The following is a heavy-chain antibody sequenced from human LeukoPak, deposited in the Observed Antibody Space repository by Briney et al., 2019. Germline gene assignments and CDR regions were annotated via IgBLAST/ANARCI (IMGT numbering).Heavy chain of an antibody. CDR2: IYTSGST. D-gene: IGHD2-2*01. J-gene: IGHJ4*02. V-gene: IGHV4-61*02. Sequence: PSQTLSLTCTVSGGSISSKSYYWSWIRQPAGKGLEWIGRIYTSGSTNYNPSLKSRVTISVDTSKNQFSLKLSSVTAADTAVYYCARQVDVVVPAARGYYFDYWGQGTLVTVSS. CDR3: ARQVDVVVPAARGYYFDY. CDR1: GGSISSKSYY.